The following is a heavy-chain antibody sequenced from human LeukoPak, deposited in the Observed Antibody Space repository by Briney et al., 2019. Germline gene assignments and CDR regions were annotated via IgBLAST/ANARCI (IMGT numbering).Heavy chain of an antibody. D-gene: IGHD6-19*01. V-gene: IGHV3-74*01. CDR2: IKSDGSST. J-gene: IGHJ4*02. CDR3: AKDHLPGIVVADRDY. CDR1: GFTFSSYW. Sequence: PGGSLRLSCAASGFTFSSYWMHWVRQAPGKGLVWVSRIKSDGSSTSYADSVKGRFTISRDNSKSTLYLQINSLRAEDTAVYYCAKDHLPGIVVADRDYWGQGTLVTVSS.